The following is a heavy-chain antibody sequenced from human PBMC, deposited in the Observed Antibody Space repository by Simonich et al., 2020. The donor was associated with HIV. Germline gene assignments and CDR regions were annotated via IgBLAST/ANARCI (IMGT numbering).Heavy chain of an antibody. Sequence: QVQLQQWGAGLLKPSETLSLTGAVYGGSFGGYYWSWIRQPPGKGLEWIGEINHRGSTNYNPSLKRRVTRSVDTSKNQFSLKLSSVTAADTAVYYCARRHPTTVTTPYFDYWGQGTLVTVSS. D-gene: IGHD4-17*01. CDR1: GGSFGGYY. V-gene: IGHV4-34*01. J-gene: IGHJ4*02. CDR3: ARRHPTTVTTPYFDY. CDR2: INHRGST.